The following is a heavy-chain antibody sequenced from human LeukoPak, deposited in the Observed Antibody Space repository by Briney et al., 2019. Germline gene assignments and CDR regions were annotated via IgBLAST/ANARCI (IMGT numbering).Heavy chain of an antibody. CDR3: AKDAAARPGYMDV. Sequence: GGSLRLSCAASGFTFSSYAMHWVRQAPGKGLEWVAVISYDGSNKYYADSVKGRFTISRDNSKNTLYLQMNSLRAEDTAVYYCAKDAAARPGYMDVWGKGTTVTVSS. CDR1: GFTFSSYA. D-gene: IGHD6-6*01. V-gene: IGHV3-30-3*01. J-gene: IGHJ6*03. CDR2: ISYDGSNK.